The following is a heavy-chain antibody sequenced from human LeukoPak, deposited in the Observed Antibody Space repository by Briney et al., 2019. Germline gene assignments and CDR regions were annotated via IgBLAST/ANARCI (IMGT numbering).Heavy chain of an antibody. CDR2: ISSGSSYI. Sequence: GGSLRLSCAASGFTFSSYSMNWVRQAPGKGLEWVSCISSGSSYIHYADSVKGRFTISRDNAKKSMYLQMNSLRAEDTAVYYCARDGSGSYHINLDHWAQGTLDSVSS. CDR1: GFTFSSYS. CDR3: ARDGSGSYHINLDH. J-gene: IGHJ4*02. D-gene: IGHD1-26*01. V-gene: IGHV3-21*01.